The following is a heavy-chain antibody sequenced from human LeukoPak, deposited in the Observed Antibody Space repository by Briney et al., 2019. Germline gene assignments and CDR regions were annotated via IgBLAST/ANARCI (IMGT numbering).Heavy chain of an antibody. Sequence: GESLKISCKGSGYRFTSYWISWVRQMPGKGLEWMGRIDPSDSYTNYSPSFQGHVTISADKSISTAYLQWSSLKASDTAMYYCAKDWNGLWFDPWGQGTLVTVSS. J-gene: IGHJ5*02. V-gene: IGHV5-10-1*01. CDR1: GYRFTSYW. D-gene: IGHD1-1*01. CDR3: AKDWNGLWFDP. CDR2: IDPSDSYT.